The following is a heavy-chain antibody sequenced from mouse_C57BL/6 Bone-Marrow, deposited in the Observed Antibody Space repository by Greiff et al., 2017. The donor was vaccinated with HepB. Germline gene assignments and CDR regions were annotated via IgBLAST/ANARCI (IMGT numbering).Heavy chain of an antibody. Sequence: EVQLVESGGGLVQPGGSLSLSCAASGFTFTDYYMSWVRQPPGKALEWLGFIRNKANGYTTEYSASVKGRFTISRDNSQSILYLQMNALRAEYSATYYCASSSSFAYWGQGTLVTVSA. V-gene: IGHV7-3*01. D-gene: IGHD3-1*01. CDR3: ASSSSFAY. CDR2: IRNKANGYTT. CDR1: GFTFTDYY. J-gene: IGHJ3*01.